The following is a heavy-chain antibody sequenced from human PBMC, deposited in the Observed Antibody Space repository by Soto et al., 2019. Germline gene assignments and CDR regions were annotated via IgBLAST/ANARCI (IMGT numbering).Heavy chain of an antibody. CDR3: AREWELPNYYGMDV. D-gene: IGHD1-26*01. CDR1: GFTVSSNS. J-gene: IGHJ6*02. CDR2: IYSGGST. Sequence: EVQLVESGGGLIQPGGSLRLSCAASGFTVSSNSMSWVRQAPGKGLEWVSVIYSGGSTYYADSVKGRFTISRDNSKNTVHLQMNSLRAEDTAVYYCAREWELPNYYGMDVRGQGTTVTVSS. V-gene: IGHV3-53*01.